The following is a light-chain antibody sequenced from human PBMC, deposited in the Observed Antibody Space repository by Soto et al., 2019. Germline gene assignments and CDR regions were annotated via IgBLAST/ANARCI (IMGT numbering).Light chain of an antibody. J-gene: IGKJ2*01. CDR2: DAF. CDR1: QSITCW. Sequence: DIQMTQSPSSLSASVGDRVTITCRASQSITCWLAWYQQKPGKAPKLLIYDAFNLQSGVPSRFSGSGSGTEFTLTISSLQPDDSATYYCQQYHSFSFTFGQGTKLEIK. CDR3: QQYHSFSFT. V-gene: IGKV1-5*01.